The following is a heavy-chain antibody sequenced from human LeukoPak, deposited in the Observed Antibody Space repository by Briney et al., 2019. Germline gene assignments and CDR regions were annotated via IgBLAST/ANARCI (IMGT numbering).Heavy chain of an antibody. CDR2: ISAYNGNT. V-gene: IGHV1-18*01. CDR1: GYTFTSYG. CDR3: ARAPPVIVGAAPSI. Sequence: ASVKVSCKASGYTFTSYGISWVRQAPGQGLEWMGWISAYNGNTNYAQKLQGRVTMTTDTSMSTAYMELRSLRSDDTAVYYCARAPPVIVGAAPSIWGQGTMVTVSS. D-gene: IGHD1-26*01. J-gene: IGHJ3*02.